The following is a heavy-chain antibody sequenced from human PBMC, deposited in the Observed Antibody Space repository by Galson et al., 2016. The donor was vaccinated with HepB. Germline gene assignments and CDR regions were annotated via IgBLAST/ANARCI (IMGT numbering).Heavy chain of an antibody. D-gene: IGHD2-21*02. CDR2: IDPSDSYT. Sequence: QSGAEVKKPGESLRISCKASGYTFTTYWISWVRQVPGKGLEWIGRIDPSDSYTNYSPSFQGHVTISADKSFSTAYLQWSSLKASDTAMYFCARHPTPIVVVTTNRLDTWGQGTLVTVSS. V-gene: IGHV5-10-1*01. CDR1: GYTFTTYW. CDR3: ARHPTPIVVVTTNRLDT. J-gene: IGHJ5*02.